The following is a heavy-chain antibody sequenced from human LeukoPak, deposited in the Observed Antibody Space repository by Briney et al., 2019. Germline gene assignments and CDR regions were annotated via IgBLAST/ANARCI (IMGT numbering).Heavy chain of an antibody. CDR1: GGSISSYY. CDR3: ARVDSFGGDRDYFDY. D-gene: IGHD3-16*01. J-gene: IGHJ4*02. V-gene: IGHV4-59*01. CDR2: IYYSGST. Sequence: SETLSLTCTVSGGSISSYYWSWIRQPSGKGLEWIGYIYYSGSTNYNPSLKSRVTISVDTSKNQFSLKLSSVTAADTAVYYCARVDSFGGDRDYFDYWGQGTLVTVSS.